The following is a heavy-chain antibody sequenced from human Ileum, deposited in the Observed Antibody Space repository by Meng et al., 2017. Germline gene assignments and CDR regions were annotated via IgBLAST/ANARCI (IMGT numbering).Heavy chain of an antibody. D-gene: IGHD3-10*01. CDR2: TYYNGST. V-gene: IGHV4-30-4*01. CDR1: GGSFSSANYY. Sequence: QVQLQESGPGLVKPSQTLSLTCSVSGGSFSSANYYWTWIRQTPGKGLEWIGITYYNGSTFYNPSLRSRVTISVDTSKDQFSLKLTSVTAADTAVYYCARERRHYYGSGSFDYWGQGILVTVSS. J-gene: IGHJ4*02. CDR3: ARERRHYYGSGSFDY.